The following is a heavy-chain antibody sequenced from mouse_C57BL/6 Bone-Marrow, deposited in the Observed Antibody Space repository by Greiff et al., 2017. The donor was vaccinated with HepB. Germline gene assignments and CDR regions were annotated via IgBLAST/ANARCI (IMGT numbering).Heavy chain of an antibody. CDR3: AVNWDWYFDV. CDR2: IDPSDSYT. J-gene: IGHJ1*03. CDR1: GYTFTSYW. D-gene: IGHD4-1*01. Sequence: QVQLQQPGAELVMPGASVKLSCKASGYTFTSYWMHWVKQRPGQGLEWIGEIDPSDSYTNYNQKFKGKSTLTVDKSSSTAYMQLSSLTSEDSAVYYCAVNWDWYFDVWGTGTTVTVSS. V-gene: IGHV1-69*01.